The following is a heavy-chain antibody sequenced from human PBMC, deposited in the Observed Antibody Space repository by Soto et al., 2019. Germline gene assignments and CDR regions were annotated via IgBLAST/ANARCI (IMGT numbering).Heavy chain of an antibody. V-gene: IGHV4-59*12. CDR3: ARDDRNDYLGNFGY. J-gene: IGHJ4*02. D-gene: IGHD1-7*01. CDR1: GGSPSYDY. CDR2: FADSGKS. Sequence: PSETLSLTSTLSGGSPSYDYWTWVRQAPGKGLEWIGNFADSGKSNYSPSLRSRVSISVDTSHTQLSLTLTSVTAADTAVYYCARDDRNDYLGNFGYWGQGTLVTVSS.